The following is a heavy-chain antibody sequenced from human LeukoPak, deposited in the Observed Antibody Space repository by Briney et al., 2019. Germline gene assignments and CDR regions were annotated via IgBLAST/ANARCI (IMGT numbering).Heavy chain of an antibody. CDR2: MNPNSGNT. J-gene: IGHJ6*02. CDR1: GYTFTSYD. CDR3: ARQRADDFWYNYYGMDV. D-gene: IGHD3-3*01. Sequence: GASVKVSCKASGYTFTSYDINWVRQATGQGLEWMGWMNPNSGNTGYAQKFQGRVTMTRNTSISTAYMELSSLRSEDTAVYYCARQRADDFWYNYYGMDVWGQGTTVTVSS. V-gene: IGHV1-8*01.